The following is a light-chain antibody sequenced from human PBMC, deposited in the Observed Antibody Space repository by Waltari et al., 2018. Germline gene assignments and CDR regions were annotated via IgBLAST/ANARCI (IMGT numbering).Light chain of an antibody. CDR3: AAWDDSLKGVL. CDR1: RSNIGNNA. CDR2: ADG. V-gene: IGLV1-36*01. Sequence: QSVLTQTPSVSEAPRQRVTISCSGSRSNIGNNAVNWYQQVPGKAPKLLVFADGLLPSGVSDRFPGSKSGTSASLAISGLRSEDEGVYFCAAWDDSLKGVLFGGGTKLTVL. J-gene: IGLJ2*01.